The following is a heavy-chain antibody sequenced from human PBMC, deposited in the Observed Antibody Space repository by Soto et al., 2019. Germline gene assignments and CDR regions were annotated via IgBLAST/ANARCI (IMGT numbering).Heavy chain of an antibody. CDR2: IYYSGST. V-gene: IGHV4-39*01. CDR3: ARRAVAGTTGWFDP. Sequence: SETLSLTCTVSGCSISSSSYYWGWIRQPPGKGLEWIGSIYYSGSTYYNPSLKSRVTISVDTSKNQFSLKLSSVTAADTAVYYCARRAVAGTTGWFDPWGQGTLVTVSS. CDR1: GCSISSSSYY. J-gene: IGHJ5*02. D-gene: IGHD6-19*01.